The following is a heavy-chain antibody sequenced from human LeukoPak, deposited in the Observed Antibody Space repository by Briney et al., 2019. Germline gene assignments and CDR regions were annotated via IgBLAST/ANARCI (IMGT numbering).Heavy chain of an antibody. V-gene: IGHV3-23*01. CDR1: GFTFSIYG. CDR2: MSGSGGST. J-gene: IGHJ6*03. Sequence: PGGTLRLSCAASGFTFSIYGMSWVRQAPGRGLEWVSAMSGSGGSTYYADSVKGRFTISRDNSKNTLYLQMNSLRAEDTAVYYCAKDYYSRTTSYYYMDVWGKGTTVTVSS. D-gene: IGHD1-7*01. CDR3: AKDYYSRTTSYYYMDV.